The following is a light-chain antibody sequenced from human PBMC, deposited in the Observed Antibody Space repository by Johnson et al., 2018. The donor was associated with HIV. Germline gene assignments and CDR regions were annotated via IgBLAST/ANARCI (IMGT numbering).Light chain of an antibody. V-gene: IGLV1-51*01. CDR1: SSNIGNNY. J-gene: IGLJ1*01. Sequence: QSVLTQPPSVSAAPGQRVTISCSGSSSNIGNNYVSWYQQLPGTAPKLLIYDNNKRPSGIPDRFSGSKSGTSATLGITGLQTVDEADYYCVTWDNSLSAYVFGTGTKVTVL. CDR2: DNN. CDR3: VTWDNSLSAYV.